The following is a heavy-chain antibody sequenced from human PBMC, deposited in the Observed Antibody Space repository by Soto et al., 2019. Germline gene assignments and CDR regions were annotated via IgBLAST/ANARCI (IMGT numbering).Heavy chain of an antibody. Sequence: QVQLVESGGGVVQPGRSLRLSCAASGFTFSSYAMHWVRQAPGKGLEWVAVISYDGSNEYYADSVKGRFTISRDNSKNTLYLQMNSLRAEDTAVYYCARDQGTVTEAYYYYGMDVWGQGTTVTVSS. D-gene: IGHD4-4*01. CDR1: GFTFSSYA. CDR3: ARDQGTVTEAYYYYGMDV. CDR2: ISYDGSNE. V-gene: IGHV3-30-3*01. J-gene: IGHJ6*02.